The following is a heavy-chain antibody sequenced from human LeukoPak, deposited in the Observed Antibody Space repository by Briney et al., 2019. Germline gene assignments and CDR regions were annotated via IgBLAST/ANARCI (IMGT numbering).Heavy chain of an antibody. Sequence: SVKVSCKASGGTFSSYAISWVRQAPGQGLEWMGGIIPIFGTANYAQKFQGRVTITADESTSTAYMELSSLRSEDTAVYYCARGRGYGPYYYYMDVWGKGTTVTISS. V-gene: IGHV1-69*13. CDR3: ARGRGYGPYYYYMDV. D-gene: IGHD5-12*01. J-gene: IGHJ6*03. CDR1: GGTFSSYA. CDR2: IIPIFGTA.